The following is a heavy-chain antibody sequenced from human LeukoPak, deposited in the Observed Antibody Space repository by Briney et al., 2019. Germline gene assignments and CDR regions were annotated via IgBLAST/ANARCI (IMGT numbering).Heavy chain of an antibody. CDR3: ARARNYYDSSGYYP. CDR2: IYYSGST. Sequence: SETLSLTCTVSGGSISSYYWSWIRQPPGKGLEWIGYIYYSGSTNYNPSLKSRVTISVDTSKNQFSLKLSSVTAADTAVYYCARARNYYDSSGYYPWGQGTLVTVSS. D-gene: IGHD3-22*01. J-gene: IGHJ5*02. CDR1: GGSISSYY. V-gene: IGHV4-59*01.